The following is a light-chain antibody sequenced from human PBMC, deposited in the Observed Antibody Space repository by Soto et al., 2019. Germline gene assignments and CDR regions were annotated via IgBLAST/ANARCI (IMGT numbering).Light chain of an antibody. CDR2: GAS. Sequence: DIQMTQSPSSLSASIGDRVTITCRASQSISSYLNWYQQKPGKAPKVLIYGASSLQSGVPSRFSGSGSGTDFTLTISSLQPEDFATYYCQQSHNAPRTFGQGTKVEI. CDR1: QSISSY. CDR3: QQSHNAPRT. V-gene: IGKV1-39*01. J-gene: IGKJ1*01.